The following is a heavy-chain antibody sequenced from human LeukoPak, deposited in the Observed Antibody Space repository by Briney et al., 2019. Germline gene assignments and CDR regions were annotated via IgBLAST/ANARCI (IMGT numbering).Heavy chain of an antibody. CDR2: ISGGGGST. Sequence: GGSLRLSCAASGFTFSSYGMNWVRQAPGKGLEWVSAISGGGGSTYYADSVKGRFTISRDNSKNTLYLQMNSLRAGDTAVYYCAKGRSGWFEEFHYWGQGTLVTVSS. D-gene: IGHD6-19*01. CDR1: GFTFSSYG. J-gene: IGHJ4*02. V-gene: IGHV3-23*01. CDR3: AKGRSGWFEEFHY.